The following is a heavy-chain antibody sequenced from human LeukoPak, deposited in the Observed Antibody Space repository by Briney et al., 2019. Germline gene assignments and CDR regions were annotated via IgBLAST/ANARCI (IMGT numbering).Heavy chain of an antibody. V-gene: IGHV4-34*01. D-gene: IGHD2-2*01. CDR2: INHSGST. Sequence: PSETLSLTCAVYGGSFSGYYWSWIRQPPGKGLEWIGKINHSGSTNYNPSLKSRVTISVDPSKNRFSLKLSSVTAAETAVYYCARGRRGKDIVVVPAAPRGVYFDYWGQGTLVTVSS. CDR3: ARGRRGKDIVVVPAAPRGVYFDY. J-gene: IGHJ4*02. CDR1: GGSFSGYY.